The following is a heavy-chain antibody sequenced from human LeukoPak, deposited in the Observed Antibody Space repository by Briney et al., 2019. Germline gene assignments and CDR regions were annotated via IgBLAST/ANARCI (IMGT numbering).Heavy chain of an antibody. V-gene: IGHV4-4*07. CDR3: ARTGDLGYCSGGSCPRGYWFDP. D-gene: IGHD2-15*01. Sequence: SETLSLTCTVSGGSISSYYWSWIRQPPGKGLEWIGRIYTSGSTNYNPSLKSRVTMSVDTSKNQFSLKLSSVTAADTAVYYCARTGDLGYCSGGSCPRGYWFDPWGQGTLVTVSS. J-gene: IGHJ5*02. CDR2: IYTSGST. CDR1: GGSISSYY.